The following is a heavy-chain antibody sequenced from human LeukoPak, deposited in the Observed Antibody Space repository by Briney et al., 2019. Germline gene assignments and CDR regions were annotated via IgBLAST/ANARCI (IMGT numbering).Heavy chain of an antibody. CDR3: ARDNLLSSGWYGFDY. CDR2: IYSGGST. D-gene: IGHD6-19*01. CDR1: GFNFDKYG. Sequence: GGSLRLSCVVSGFNFDKYGMSWVRQAPGKGLEWVSVIYSGGSTYYADSVKGRFTISRDNSKNTLYLQMNSLRAEDTAVYYCARDNLLSSGWYGFDYWGQGTLVTVSS. V-gene: IGHV3-66*01. J-gene: IGHJ4*02.